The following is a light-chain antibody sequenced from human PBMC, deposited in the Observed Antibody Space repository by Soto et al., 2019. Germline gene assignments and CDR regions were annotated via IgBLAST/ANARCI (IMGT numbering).Light chain of an antibody. J-gene: IGKJ1*01. CDR2: GAS. CDR3: QQYGSSPWT. V-gene: IGKV3-20*01. Sequence: EIVLTQSPGTLSLSPGEISILSSRASQSVSNNYLAWYQQKPGQAPRLLIYGASSRATGIPDRFSGSGSGTDFTLTISRLEPEDFAVYYCQQYGSSPWTFGQGTKVDIK. CDR1: QSVSNNY.